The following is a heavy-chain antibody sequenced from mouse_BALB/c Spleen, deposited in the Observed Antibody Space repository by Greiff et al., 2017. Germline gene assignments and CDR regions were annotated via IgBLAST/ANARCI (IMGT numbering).Heavy chain of an antibody. CDR1: GFTFSSFG. CDR3: ARGNYAAMDY. Sequence: EVHLVESGGGLVQPGGSRKLSCAASGFTFSSFGMHWVRQAPEKGLEWVAYISSGSSTIYYADTVKGRFTISRDNPKNTLFLQMTSLRSEDTAMYYCARGNYAAMDYWGQGTSVTVSS. D-gene: IGHD2-1*01. CDR2: ISSGSSTI. J-gene: IGHJ4*01. V-gene: IGHV5-17*02.